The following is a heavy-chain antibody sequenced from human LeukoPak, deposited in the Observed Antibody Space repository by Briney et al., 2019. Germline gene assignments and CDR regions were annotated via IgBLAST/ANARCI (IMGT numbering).Heavy chain of an antibody. CDR2: ISAYNGNT. J-gene: IGHJ3*02. V-gene: IGHV1-18*01. D-gene: IGHD2-15*01. Sequence: ASVKVSCKASGYTFTSYGISWVRQAPGQGREWMGWISAYNGNTNYAQKLQGRVTMTTDTSTSTAYMELRSLRSDDTAVYYCARGSYCSGGSCYSELDDAFDIWGQGTMVTVSS. CDR1: GYTFTSYG. CDR3: ARGSYCSGGSCYSELDDAFDI.